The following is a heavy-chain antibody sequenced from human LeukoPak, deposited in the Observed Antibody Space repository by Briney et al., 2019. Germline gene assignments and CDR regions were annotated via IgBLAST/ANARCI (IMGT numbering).Heavy chain of an antibody. V-gene: IGHV1-8*01. J-gene: IGHJ6*02. D-gene: IGHD2-15*01. Sequence: ASVKVSCKAFGYTFTSYDINWVRQATGQGLEWMGWMNPNSGNTGYAQKFQGRVTMTRNTSISTAYMELSSLRSEDTAVYYCARGDCSGGSCFYYYYYYGMDVWGQGTTVTVSS. CDR1: GYTFTSYD. CDR3: ARGDCSGGSCFYYYYYYGMDV. CDR2: MNPNSGNT.